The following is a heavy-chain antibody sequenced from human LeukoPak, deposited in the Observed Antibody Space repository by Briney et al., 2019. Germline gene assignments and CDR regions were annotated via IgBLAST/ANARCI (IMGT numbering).Heavy chain of an antibody. CDR1: GFIFSTYA. D-gene: IGHD2-15*01. J-gene: IGHJ6*02. V-gene: IGHV3-11*01. CDR2: ISSSGSTI. Sequence: GGSLRLSCATSGFIFSTYALSWVRQAPGKGLEWVSYISSSGSTIYYADSVKGRFTISRDNAKNSLYLQMNSLRAEDTAVYYCARVPLYCSGGSCYYYYGMDVWGQGTTVTVSS. CDR3: ARVPLYCSGGSCYYYYGMDV.